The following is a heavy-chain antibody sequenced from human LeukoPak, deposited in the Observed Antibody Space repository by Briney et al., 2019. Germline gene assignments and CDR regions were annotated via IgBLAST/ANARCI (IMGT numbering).Heavy chain of an antibody. Sequence: SQTLSLTCAISGDSVSSISVAWNWIRQSPSRGLEWLGRTYYRSKWYYEYAVSVKSRINISPDTSENQFSLQLTSVTPEDTAVYYCSLARSEYHYGMDVWGQGTMVTVSS. CDR2: TYYRSKWYY. J-gene: IGHJ6*02. V-gene: IGHV6-1*01. CDR3: SLARSEYHYGMDV. CDR1: GDSVSSISVA.